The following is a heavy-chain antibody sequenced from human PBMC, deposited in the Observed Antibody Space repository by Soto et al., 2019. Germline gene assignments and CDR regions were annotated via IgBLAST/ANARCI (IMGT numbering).Heavy chain of an antibody. J-gene: IGHJ3*02. D-gene: IGHD6-13*01. CDR1: GFTVSSNY. Sequence: GGSLRLSCAASGFTVSSNYMSWVRQAPGKGLEWVSVIYSGGSTYYADSVKGRFTISRDNSKNTLYLQMNSLRAEDTAVYYCAREAYSSRWYSNDAFDIWGQGTMVTVSS. CDR2: IYSGGST. CDR3: AREAYSSRWYSNDAFDI. V-gene: IGHV3-66*01.